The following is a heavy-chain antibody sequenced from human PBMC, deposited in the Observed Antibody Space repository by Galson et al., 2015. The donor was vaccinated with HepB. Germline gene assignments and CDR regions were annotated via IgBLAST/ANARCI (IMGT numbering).Heavy chain of an antibody. V-gene: IGHV3-21*01. J-gene: IGHJ4*02. CDR2: ISSSSSYI. D-gene: IGHD2-21*01. CDR1: GFTFSSYS. CDR3: ARGPLHIVVVNLDY. Sequence: SLRLSCAASGFTFSSYSMNWVRQAPGKGLEWVSSISSSSSYIYYADSVKGRFTISRDNAKNSLYLQMNSLRAEDTAVYYCARGPLHIVVVNLDYWGQGTLVTVSS.